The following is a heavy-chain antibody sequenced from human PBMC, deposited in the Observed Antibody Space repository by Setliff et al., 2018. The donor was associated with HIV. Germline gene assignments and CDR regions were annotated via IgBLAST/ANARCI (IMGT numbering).Heavy chain of an antibody. CDR2: ISGSGTSV. Sequence: PGGSLRLSCVASGFTLSTYSLNWVRQAPGKGLEWVSSISGSGTSVDYADSVRGRFTISRDNAKNTLYLQLNTLGAEDTAVYYCARDARFADYVGYFCDSWGQGTLVTVSS. CDR3: ARDARFADYVGYFCDS. CDR1: GFTLSTYS. D-gene: IGHD3-10*02. V-gene: IGHV3-21*01. J-gene: IGHJ4*02.